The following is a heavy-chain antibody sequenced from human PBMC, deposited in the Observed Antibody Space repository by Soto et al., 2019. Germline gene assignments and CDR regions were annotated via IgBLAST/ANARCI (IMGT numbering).Heavy chain of an antibody. V-gene: IGHV1-3*01. CDR1: GYTFTSYA. CDR2: MNAGNGNT. J-gene: IGHJ4*02. D-gene: IGHD5-12*01. CDR3: ARGRWLRCDY. Sequence: GASVKVSCKASGYTFTSYAMHWGRQAPGQRLEWMGWMNAGNGNTEYSQKFQGRVTITRNTSMSTAYMELSSLRSEDTAVYYCARGRWLRCDYWGQGTLVTVSS.